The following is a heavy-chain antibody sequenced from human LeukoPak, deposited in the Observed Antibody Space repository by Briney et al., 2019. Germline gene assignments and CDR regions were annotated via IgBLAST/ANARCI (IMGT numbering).Heavy chain of an antibody. CDR3: ARDLQQQLVVAVWGLDY. CDR1: GYTFTSYG. J-gene: IGHJ4*02. D-gene: IGHD6-13*01. CDR2: INPNSGGT. V-gene: IGHV1-18*01. Sequence: ASVKVSCKASGYTFTSYGISWVRQAPGQGLEWMGWINPNSGGTNYAQKFQGRVTMTRDTSTSTVYMELSSLRSEDTAVYYCARDLQQQLVVAVWGLDYWGQGTLVTVSS.